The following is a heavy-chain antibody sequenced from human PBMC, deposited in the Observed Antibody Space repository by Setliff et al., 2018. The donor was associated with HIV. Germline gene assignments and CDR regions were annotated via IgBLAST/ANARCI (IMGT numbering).Heavy chain of an antibody. CDR3: ARSDADAFDI. J-gene: IGHJ3*02. Sequence: ASVNVSCKASGYTFTSYYMHWVRQAPGQGLEWTGIINPSGGSTSYAQKFQGRVTMTRDTSTSTVDMELSSLRSEDTAVYYCARSDADAFDIWGQGTMVTVSS. D-gene: IGHD2-21*02. V-gene: IGHV1-46*01. CDR1: GYTFTSYY. CDR2: INPSGGST.